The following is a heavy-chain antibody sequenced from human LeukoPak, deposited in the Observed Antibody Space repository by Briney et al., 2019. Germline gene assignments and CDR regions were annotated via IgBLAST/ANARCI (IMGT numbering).Heavy chain of an antibody. CDR2: IKQDGSEK. CDR3: AKGSGDYFLNLVY. CDR1: GFTFSSYA. Sequence: GGSLRLSCAASGFTFSSYAMHWVRQAPGKGLEWVANIKQDGSEKYYVDSVKGRFTISRDNAKNSLYLQMNSLRAEDTAVYYCAKGSGDYFLNLVYWGQGTLVTVSS. D-gene: IGHD4-17*01. V-gene: IGHV3-7*01. J-gene: IGHJ4*02.